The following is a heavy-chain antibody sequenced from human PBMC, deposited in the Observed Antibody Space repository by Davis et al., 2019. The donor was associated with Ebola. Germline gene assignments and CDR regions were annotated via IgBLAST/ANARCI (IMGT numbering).Heavy chain of an antibody. CDR1: GFTFSRYW. J-gene: IGHJ4*02. Sequence: PGGSLRLSCAASGFTFSRYWTHWVRQAPGKGLVYVSRISIDGGITSYADSVKGRFTISRDNAKSTLYLQMNSLTAADTAVYYCVRATYGAPEYWGQGTLVTVSS. D-gene: IGHD1-26*01. CDR3: VRATYGAPEY. CDR2: ISIDGGIT. V-gene: IGHV3-74*01.